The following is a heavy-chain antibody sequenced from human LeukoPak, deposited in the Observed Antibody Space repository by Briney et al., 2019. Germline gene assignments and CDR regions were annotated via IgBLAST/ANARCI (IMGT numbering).Heavy chain of an antibody. CDR2: FSWNSDTI. CDR1: GFTFDDYA. Sequence: PGGSLRLSCAASGFTFDDYAMHWVRQAPGKGLEWVSGFSWNSDTIGYADSVKGRFTISRDNAKNSLYLQMNSLRAEDTAVYYCASHSMYDSSGYYLTFDYWGQGTLVTVSS. CDR3: ASHSMYDSSGYYLTFDY. V-gene: IGHV3-9*01. J-gene: IGHJ4*02. D-gene: IGHD3-22*01.